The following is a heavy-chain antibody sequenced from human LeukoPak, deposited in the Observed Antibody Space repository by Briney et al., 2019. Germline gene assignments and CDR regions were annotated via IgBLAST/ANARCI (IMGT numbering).Heavy chain of an antibody. J-gene: IGHJ4*02. CDR1: GYTFTGYY. Sequence: WASVKVSCKASGYTFTGYYIHWVRQAPGQGLEWMGIINPSGGSTTYAQKFQGRVTMTRDMSTSTVYMELISLRSEDTAVYYCARVHHYFDIAFDYWGQGTLVTVSS. CDR3: ARVHHYFDIAFDY. CDR2: INPSGGST. V-gene: IGHV1-46*01. D-gene: IGHD3-22*01.